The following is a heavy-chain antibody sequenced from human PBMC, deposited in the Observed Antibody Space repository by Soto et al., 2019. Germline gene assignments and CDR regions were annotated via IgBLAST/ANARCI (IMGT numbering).Heavy chain of an antibody. J-gene: IGHJ6*03. D-gene: IGHD3-10*01. CDR2: ISAHNGNS. CDR1: GYTFSNYG. V-gene: IGHV1-18*01. CDR3: ARDWYFYGSGSPNHMDV. Sequence: QVQLVQSGDEMRKPGASVKVSCQASGYTFSNYGITWVRQAPGQGLEWMGWISAHNGNSKYAHSLQGRLTLTTATSTSTAYMELRSLRSDDTAVYYCARDWYFYGSGSPNHMDVWGKGTTVSVSS.